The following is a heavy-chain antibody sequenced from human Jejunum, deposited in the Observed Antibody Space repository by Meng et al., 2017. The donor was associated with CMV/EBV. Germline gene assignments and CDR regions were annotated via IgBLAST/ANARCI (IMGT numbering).Heavy chain of an antibody. CDR2: ISPNSGDT. V-gene: IGHV1-2*02. D-gene: IGHD3-22*01. J-gene: IGHJ4*02. CDR1: VYTFMDYY. Sequence: QVQLVQSGAEVKKPGASVKVSCKPSVYTFMDYYIHWVRQAPGQGLEWMGWISPNSGDTVSAQKFQGRVTMTRDTSIRTVFMEVSSLRSDDTAVYYCARGQGWLLLRGGMGYRGQGTLVTVSA. CDR3: ARGQGWLLLRGGMGY.